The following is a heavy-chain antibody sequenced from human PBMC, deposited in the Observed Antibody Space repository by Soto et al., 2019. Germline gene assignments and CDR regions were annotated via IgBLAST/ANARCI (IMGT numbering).Heavy chain of an antibody. V-gene: IGHV3-30-3*01. D-gene: IGHD5-18*01. CDR3: ARDQGSGYSYGSFDY. CDR1: GFTFSSYA. Sequence: QPGGSLRLSCAASGFTFSSYAMHWVRQAPGKGLEWVAVISYDGSNKYYADSVKGRFTISRDNSKNTLYLQMNSLRAEDTAVYYCARDQGSGYSYGSFDYWGQGTLVTVSS. CDR2: ISYDGSNK. J-gene: IGHJ4*02.